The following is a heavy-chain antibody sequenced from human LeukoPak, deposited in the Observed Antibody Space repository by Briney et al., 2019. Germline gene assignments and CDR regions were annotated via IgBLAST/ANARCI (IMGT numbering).Heavy chain of an antibody. CDR1: GGSISSYY. Sequence: SETLSLTCTVSGGSISSYYWSWIRQPPGKGLEWIGYIYYSGSTNYNPSLKSRVTISVDTSKNQFSLKPSSVTAADTAVYYCARDGSGYSGYEPWYFDLWGRGTLVTVSS. CDR3: ARDGSGYSGYEPWYFDL. V-gene: IGHV4-59*01. J-gene: IGHJ2*01. CDR2: IYYSGST. D-gene: IGHD5-12*01.